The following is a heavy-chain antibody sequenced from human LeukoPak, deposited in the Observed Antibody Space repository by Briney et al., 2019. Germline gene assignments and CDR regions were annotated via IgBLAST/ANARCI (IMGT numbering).Heavy chain of an antibody. J-gene: IGHJ4*02. Sequence: KPSETLSLTCAVSGYSISSGYYWGWIRQPPGKGLEWIGSIYHSGSTYYNPSLKSRVTISVDTSKNQFSLKLSSVTAADTAVYYCARQSSELRYFDWLPPPFDYWGQGTLVTVSS. V-gene: IGHV4-38-2*01. CDR2: IYHSGST. D-gene: IGHD3-9*01. CDR3: ARQSSELRYFDWLPPPFDY. CDR1: GYSISSGYY.